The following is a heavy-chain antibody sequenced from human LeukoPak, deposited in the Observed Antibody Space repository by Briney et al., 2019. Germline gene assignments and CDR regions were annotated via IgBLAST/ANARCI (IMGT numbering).Heavy chain of an antibody. D-gene: IGHD6-19*01. CDR1: GYSFTSYW. CDR3: ARVAGSSGWFRAPFDY. CDR2: ISAYNGNT. J-gene: IGHJ4*02. V-gene: IGHV1-18*04. Sequence: GESLKISCKGSGYSFTSYWISWVRQAPGQGLEWMGWISAYNGNTNYAQKLQGRVTMTTDTSTSTAYMELRSLRSDDTAVHYCARVAGSSGWFRAPFDYWGQGTLVTVSS.